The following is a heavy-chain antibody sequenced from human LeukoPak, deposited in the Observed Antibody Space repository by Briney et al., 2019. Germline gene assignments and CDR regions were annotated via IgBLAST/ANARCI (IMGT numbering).Heavy chain of an antibody. CDR1: GGSFSGYY. CDR3: ARLPYCSGGSCYFDY. CDR2: INHSGST. Sequence: PSETLSLTCAVCGGSFSGYYWSWIRQPPGKGLEWIGEINHSGSTNYNPSLKSRVTMSVDTSKHQFSLKLSSVTAADTAVYYCARLPYCSGGSCYFDYWGQGTLVTVSS. D-gene: IGHD2-15*01. V-gene: IGHV4-34*01. J-gene: IGHJ4*02.